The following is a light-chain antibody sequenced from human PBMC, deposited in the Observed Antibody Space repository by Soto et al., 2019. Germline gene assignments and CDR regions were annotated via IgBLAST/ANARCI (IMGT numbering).Light chain of an antibody. V-gene: IGLV2-14*01. J-gene: IGLJ2*01. Sequence: QSALTQPASVSGSPGQSITISCTGTSSDVGGYNYVSWYQQHPGKAPKLMIYEVSNRTSGVSNRFSGSKSGNTASLTISGLQAEDEDDYYCSSYTSSSLVVFGGGTKLTVL. CDR3: SSYTSSSLVV. CDR1: SSDVGGYNY. CDR2: EVS.